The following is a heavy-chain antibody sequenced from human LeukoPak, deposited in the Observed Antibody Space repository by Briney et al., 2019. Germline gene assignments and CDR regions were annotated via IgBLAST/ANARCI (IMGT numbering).Heavy chain of an antibody. J-gene: IGHJ4*02. CDR3: AIGGYSYVNYFDY. CDR2: IYYSGST. Sequence: SETLSLTCTVSGGSISSYYLNWIRQPPGKGLEWIGYIYYSGSTSYNPSLKSRVTILVDKSKNQFSLKLSSVTAADTAVYYCAIGGYSYVNYFDYWGQGTLVTVSS. CDR1: GGSISSYY. V-gene: IGHV4-59*01. D-gene: IGHD5-18*01.